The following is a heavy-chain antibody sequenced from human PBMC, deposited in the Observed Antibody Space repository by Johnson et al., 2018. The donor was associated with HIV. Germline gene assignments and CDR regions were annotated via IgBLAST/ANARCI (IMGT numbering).Heavy chain of an antibody. Sequence: EVQLVQSGGGLVQPGRSLRLSCAASGFTFSNAWMSWVRQVPGKRPVWVARIYNDGSRTTYADSVRGRFTISRDNSNNTLYLQMNSLRAEDTAVYYCARDATPWGGAYVGYAFDLWGQGTMVAVSS. CDR3: ARDATPWGGAYVGYAFDL. CDR2: IYNDGSRT. V-gene: IGHV3-74*03. J-gene: IGHJ3*01. D-gene: IGHD4-17*01. CDR1: GFTFSNAW.